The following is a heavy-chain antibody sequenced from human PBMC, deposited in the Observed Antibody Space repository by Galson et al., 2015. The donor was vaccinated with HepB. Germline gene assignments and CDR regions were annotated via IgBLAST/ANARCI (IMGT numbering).Heavy chain of an antibody. Sequence: SLRLSCAASGFTFSSYAMSWVRQAPGKGLEWVSAISGSGGSTYYADSVKGRFTISRDNSKNTLYLQMNSLRAEDTAVYYCAKDVEGGYYYYGMDVWGQGTTVTVSS. CDR2: ISGSGGST. CDR1: GFTFSSYA. D-gene: IGHD2-15*01. J-gene: IGHJ6*02. CDR3: AKDVEGGYYYYGMDV. V-gene: IGHV3-23*01.